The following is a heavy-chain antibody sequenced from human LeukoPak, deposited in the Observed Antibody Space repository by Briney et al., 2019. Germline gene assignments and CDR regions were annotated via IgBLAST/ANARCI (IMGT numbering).Heavy chain of an antibody. CDR2: IGGSGADT. CDR3: VKRPGSSSSGTFEY. Sequence: GGSLRLSCAPSGFSFSNYAMSWVRQAPGKRLEWVSSIGGSGADTYYPDSVKGRFTISRDNSKNTLFLQMNSLKDEDTAVYYCVKRPGSSSSGTFEYWGQGTLVTVSS. J-gene: IGHJ4*02. V-gene: IGHV3-23*01. CDR1: GFSFSNYA. D-gene: IGHD6-6*01.